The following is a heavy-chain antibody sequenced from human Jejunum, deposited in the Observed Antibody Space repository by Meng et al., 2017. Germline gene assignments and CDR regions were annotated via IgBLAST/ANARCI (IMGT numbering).Heavy chain of an antibody. CDR2: VYTSGST. Sequence: SETLSLTCTVSGDSISNYYLNWIRQPAGKGLEWIGRVYTSGSTDLNASLNSRFTMSVDTSRNQFSLKLTSVTAADTAVYFCARELGSRPIRGVMPRFDYWGQGTLVTVSS. J-gene: IGHJ4*02. V-gene: IGHV4-4*07. D-gene: IGHD3-10*01. CDR1: GDSISNYY. CDR3: ARELGSRPIRGVMPRFDY.